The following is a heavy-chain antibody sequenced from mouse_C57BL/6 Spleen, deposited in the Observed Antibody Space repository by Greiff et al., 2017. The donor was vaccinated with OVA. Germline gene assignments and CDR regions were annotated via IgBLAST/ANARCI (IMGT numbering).Heavy chain of an antibody. CDR1: GFTFSSYA. V-gene: IGHV5-4*01. J-gene: IGHJ3*01. CDR3: ARETTVVAKGFAD. D-gene: IGHD1-1*01. Sequence: EVMLVESGGGLVKPGGSLKLSCAASGFTFSSYAMSWVRQTPEKRLEWVATISDGGSYTDYPDNVKGRFTISRDNAKNNLYLQMSHLKSEDTAMYYCARETTVVAKGFADWGQGTLVTVSA. CDR2: ISDGGSYT.